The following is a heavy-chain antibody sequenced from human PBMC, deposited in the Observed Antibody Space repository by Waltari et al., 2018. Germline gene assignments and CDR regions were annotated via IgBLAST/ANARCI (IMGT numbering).Heavy chain of an antibody. CDR1: AGSSFSAYY. V-gene: IGHV4-34*02. CDR3: ARSAAIVVRGRYFQY. J-gene: IGHJ1*01. CDR2: INDRGLT. Sequence: QVQLQQWGAGLLKPSETLSLSCAVHAGSSFSAYYWNWVRQVPGKGLEWIGEINDRGLTNYNPSLKSRVTMSVDTSRNQFSLTLTSVTAADTALYYCARSAAIVVRGRYFQYWGQGTLVTVSS. D-gene: IGHD3-10*01.